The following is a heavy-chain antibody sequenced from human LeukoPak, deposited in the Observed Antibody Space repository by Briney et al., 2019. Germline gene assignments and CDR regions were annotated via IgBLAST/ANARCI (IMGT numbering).Heavy chain of an antibody. J-gene: IGHJ6*02. CDR2: IYPGDSDT. CDR1: GYSFTSYW. Sequence: GESLKISCKGSGYSFTSYWIGWVRQMPGKGLEWMGIIYPGDSDTRYSPSFQGQVTISADKSISTAYLQWSSLKASDTAMYYCARHLGSEPQGYYGMDVWGQGTTVTVSS. V-gene: IGHV5-51*01. D-gene: IGHD6-25*01. CDR3: ARHLGSEPQGYYGMDV.